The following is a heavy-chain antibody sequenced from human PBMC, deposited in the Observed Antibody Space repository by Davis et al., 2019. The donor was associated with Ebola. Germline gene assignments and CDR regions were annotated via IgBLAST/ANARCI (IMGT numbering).Heavy chain of an antibody. CDR3: AREFWDRNIYYGVDV. Sequence: MPSETLSLTCAVSGVSITSGDYYWTWIRQRPGKGLEWIGYIFASRSTKYNPSLQSRVRISFDTTRSRFSLDLRDVTAADTAIYFCAREFWDRNIYYGVDVWGQGTTVTV. CDR2: IFASRST. V-gene: IGHV4-31*11. D-gene: IGHD1/OR15-1a*01. J-gene: IGHJ6*02. CDR1: GVSITSGDYY.